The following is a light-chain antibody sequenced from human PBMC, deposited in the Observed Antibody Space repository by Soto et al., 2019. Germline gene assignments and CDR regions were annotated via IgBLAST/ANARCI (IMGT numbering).Light chain of an antibody. CDR3: QQYNTHSKT. Sequence: IVVTQAADTLCLSRGDRAILSCSATQSVSSNSLAWYQQKPGQAPRLLIYAAATRATGIPDRFSGSGSGTDFTLTISSLQPDDFATFQCQQYNTHSKTFGPGPKVDIK. J-gene: IGKJ1*01. CDR1: QSVSSNS. V-gene: IGKV3-20*01. CDR2: AAA.